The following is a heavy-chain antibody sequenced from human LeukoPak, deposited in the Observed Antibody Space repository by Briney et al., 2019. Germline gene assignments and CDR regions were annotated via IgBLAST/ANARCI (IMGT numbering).Heavy chain of an antibody. V-gene: IGHV4-59*05. D-gene: IGHD2-15*01. Sequence: PGGSLRLSCAASGFTFSSYSMNWVRQAPGKGLEWIGSIYYSGSTYYNPSLKSRVTISVDTSKNQFSLKLSSVTAADTAVYYCARGGGTPPDYWGQGTLVTVSS. J-gene: IGHJ4*02. CDR3: ARGGGTPPDY. CDR2: IYYSGST. CDR1: GFTFSSYSMN.